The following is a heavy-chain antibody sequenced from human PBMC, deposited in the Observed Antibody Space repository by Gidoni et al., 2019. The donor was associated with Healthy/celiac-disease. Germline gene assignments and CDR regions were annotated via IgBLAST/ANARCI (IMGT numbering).Heavy chain of an antibody. CDR2: ISGSGGST. CDR3: AKGEYSSSFGPMPPRDLVLAFDI. Sequence: EVQLLESGGGLVQPGGSLRLSCAASGFTFSSYAMSWVRQAPGKGLEWVSAISGSGGSTYYADSVKGRFTISRDNSKNTLYLQMNSLRAEDTAVYYCAKGEYSSSFGPMPPRDLVLAFDIWGQGTMVTVSS. D-gene: IGHD6-6*01. J-gene: IGHJ3*02. CDR1: GFTFSSYA. V-gene: IGHV3-23*01.